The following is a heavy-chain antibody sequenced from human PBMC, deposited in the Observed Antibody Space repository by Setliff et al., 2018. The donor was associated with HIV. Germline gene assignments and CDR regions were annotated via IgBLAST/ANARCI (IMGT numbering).Heavy chain of an antibody. CDR3: ARQRSKWELLPFDAFDI. V-gene: IGHV5-51*01. CDR1: GYSFTSYW. CDR2: IYPGDSDT. D-gene: IGHD1-26*01. J-gene: IGHJ3*02. Sequence: RGESLKISCKGSGYSFTSYWIGWVRQMPGKGLEWMGIIYPGDSDTRYSPSFQGQVTISADKSISTAYLQWSSLKASDTAMYYCARQRSKWELLPFDAFDIWGQGTMVTVSS.